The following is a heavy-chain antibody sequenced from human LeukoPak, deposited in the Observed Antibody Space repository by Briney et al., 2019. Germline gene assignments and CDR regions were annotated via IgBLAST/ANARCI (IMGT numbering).Heavy chain of an antibody. CDR1: GYTFTGYY. CDR3: ARGYSAYDEKTFDY. Sequence: ASVKVSCKASGYTFTGYYMHWVRQAPGRGLEWMGWINPNSGGTNYAQKFQGRVTMTRDTSISTAYMELSRLRSGDTAVYYCARGYSAYDEKTFDYWGQGTLVTVSS. V-gene: IGHV1-2*02. CDR2: INPNSGGT. D-gene: IGHD5-12*01. J-gene: IGHJ4*02.